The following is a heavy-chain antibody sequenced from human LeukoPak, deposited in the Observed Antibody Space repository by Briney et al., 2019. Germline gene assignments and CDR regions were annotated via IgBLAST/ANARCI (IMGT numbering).Heavy chain of an antibody. D-gene: IGHD6-13*01. Sequence: GASVKVSCKASGYTFTGYYMHWVRQAPGQGLEWMGWINPNSGGTNYAQKFQGRVTMTRDTSISTAYMELSRLRSDDTAVYYCARAPAGTPAEYFQHWGQGTLVTVSS. V-gene: IGHV1-2*02. CDR1: GYTFTGYY. CDR2: INPNSGGT. J-gene: IGHJ1*01. CDR3: ARAPAGTPAEYFQH.